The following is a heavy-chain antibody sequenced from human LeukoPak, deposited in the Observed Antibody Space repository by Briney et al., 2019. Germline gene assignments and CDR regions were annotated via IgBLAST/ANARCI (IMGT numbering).Heavy chain of an antibody. V-gene: IGHV4-39*07. CDR3: ARDRPYSQWFDP. J-gene: IGHJ5*02. CDR2: VYFGGGT. D-gene: IGHD2-15*01. CDR1: GGSVTSGIYH. Sequence: SETLSLTCTVSGGSVTSGIYHWGWIRQSPGKGLEWIGSVYFGGGTHYNPSLQSRVTVSIDTSKNQFSLRLSSVTAADTAVYYCARDRPYSQWFDPWGQGTLVIVSS.